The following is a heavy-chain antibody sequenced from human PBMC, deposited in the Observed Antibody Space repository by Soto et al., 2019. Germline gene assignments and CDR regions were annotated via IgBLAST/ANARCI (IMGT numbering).Heavy chain of an antibody. V-gene: IGHV1-18*01. CDR3: ARAFAATPVSDYYYMDV. CDR2: ISAYNGNT. J-gene: IGHJ6*03. CDR1: GYSFSNYG. D-gene: IGHD2-15*01. Sequence: ASVKVSCKASGYSFSNYGISWVRQAPGQGLEWMGWISAYNGNTNYAQKLQGRVTMTTDTSTSTAYMELRSLRSDDTAVYYCARAFAATPVSDYYYMDVWGKGTTVTVSS.